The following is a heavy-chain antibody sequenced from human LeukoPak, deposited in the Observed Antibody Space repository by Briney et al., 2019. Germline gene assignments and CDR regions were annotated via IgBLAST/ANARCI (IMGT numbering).Heavy chain of an antibody. V-gene: IGHV4-30-2*01. Sequence: SQTLSLTCTVSGGSISSGGYSWSWIRQPPGKGLEWIGYIYHSGSTYYNPSLKSRVTISVDRSKNQFSLKLSSVTAADTAVYYCARVVLLNFGSGTKNWLYFDYWGQGTLVTVSS. CDR3: ARVVLLNFGSGTKNWLYFDY. J-gene: IGHJ4*02. CDR1: GGSISSGGYS. CDR2: IYHSGST. D-gene: IGHD3-10*01.